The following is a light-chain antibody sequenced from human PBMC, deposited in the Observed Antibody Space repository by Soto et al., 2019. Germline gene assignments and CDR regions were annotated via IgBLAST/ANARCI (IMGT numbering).Light chain of an antibody. CDR1: SSNIGSNY. J-gene: IGLJ1*01. V-gene: IGLV1-47*01. CDR2: RNN. CDR3: AAWDDSLSGYV. Sequence: QSVLTQPPSASGTPGQRVTISCSGSSSNIGSNYVYWYQQLPGTAPKLLIYRNNQRPSGVPDRFSGSKSGTSASLAISGLRSEDEADYYCAAWDDSLSGYVFGTGTKRTGL.